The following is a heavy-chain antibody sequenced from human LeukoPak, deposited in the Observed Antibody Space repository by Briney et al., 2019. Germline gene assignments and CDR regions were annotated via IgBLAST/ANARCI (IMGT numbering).Heavy chain of an antibody. CDR3: AKVHSRYYYDSSLTRDY. Sequence: GGSLRLSCAASGFTFSSYAMSWVRQAPGKGLEWVSAISGSGGSTYYADSVKGRFTISRDDSKNTLYLQMNSLRAEDTAVYYCAKVHSRYYYDSSLTRDYWGQGTLVTVSS. J-gene: IGHJ4*02. D-gene: IGHD3-22*01. CDR2: ISGSGGST. V-gene: IGHV3-23*01. CDR1: GFTFSSYA.